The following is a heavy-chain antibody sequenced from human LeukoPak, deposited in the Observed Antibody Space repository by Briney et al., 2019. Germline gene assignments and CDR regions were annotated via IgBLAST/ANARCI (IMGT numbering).Heavy chain of an antibody. Sequence: GGSLRLSCAASGFTFSSYSMNWVRQVPGKGLEWVSSISSSSSYIYYADSVKGRFTISRDNAKNSLYLQMNSLRAEDTAVYYCARQWGSGAFDIWGQGTMVTVSS. D-gene: IGHD7-27*01. J-gene: IGHJ3*02. CDR3: ARQWGSGAFDI. CDR1: GFTFSSYS. CDR2: ISSSSSYI. V-gene: IGHV3-21*01.